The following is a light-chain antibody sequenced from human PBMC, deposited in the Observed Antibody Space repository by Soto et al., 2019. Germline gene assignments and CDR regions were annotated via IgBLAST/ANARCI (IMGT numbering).Light chain of an antibody. CDR3: QQYNNWPPQLT. J-gene: IGKJ3*01. Sequence: EIVMTQSPATLSVSPGERATLSCRASQSVSSNLAWYQQKPGQAPGLLIYGASTRATGIPARFSGSGSGTEFTLTISSLQSEDFAVYYCQQYNNWPPQLTFGPGTKVDIK. CDR1: QSVSSN. CDR2: GAS. V-gene: IGKV3-15*01.